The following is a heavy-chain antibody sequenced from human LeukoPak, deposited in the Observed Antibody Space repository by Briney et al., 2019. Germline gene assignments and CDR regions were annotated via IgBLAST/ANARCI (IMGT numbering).Heavy chain of an antibody. CDR3: ARVRGSRSSAFDI. V-gene: IGHV1-8*01. J-gene: IGHJ3*02. D-gene: IGHD2-2*01. CDR1: GYTFTSYD. Sequence: ASVKVSCKASGYTFTSYDINWVRQATGQGLEWMGWMNPNSGNTGYAQKFLGRVTITRNTSISTAYMELSSLRSEDTAVYYCARVRGSRSSAFDIWGQGTMVTVSS. CDR2: MNPNSGNT.